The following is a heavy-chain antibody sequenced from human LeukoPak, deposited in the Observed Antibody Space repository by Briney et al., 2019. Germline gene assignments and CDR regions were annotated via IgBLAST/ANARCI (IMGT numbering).Heavy chain of an antibody. Sequence: ASVKVSCKASGYTFTSYGISWVRQAPGQGLEWMGWISAYNGNTNYAQKLQGRVTMTTDTSTSTAYMELRSLRSDDTAVYYCARGRVLRYFDWLLRTDAFDIWGQGTMVTVSS. V-gene: IGHV1-18*01. CDR3: ARGRVLRYFDWLLRTDAFDI. CDR2: ISAYNGNT. CDR1: GYTFTSYG. J-gene: IGHJ3*02. D-gene: IGHD3-9*01.